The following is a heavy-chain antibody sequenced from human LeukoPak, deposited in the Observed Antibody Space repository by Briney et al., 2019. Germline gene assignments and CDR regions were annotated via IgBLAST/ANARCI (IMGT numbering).Heavy chain of an antibody. CDR2: IKQDGSQK. J-gene: IGHJ4*02. V-gene: IGHV3-7*01. CDR3: ARFEDDGDYFDY. D-gene: IGHD2-15*01. Sequence: GGSLILSCAASGFTFSNFWMTWVRQAPGKGLEWVAIIKQDGSQKYYVDSVKGRFTISRDNAKNSLYLQMNSLRAEDTAVYYCARFEDDGDYFDYWGQGTLVTVSS. CDR1: GFTFSNFW.